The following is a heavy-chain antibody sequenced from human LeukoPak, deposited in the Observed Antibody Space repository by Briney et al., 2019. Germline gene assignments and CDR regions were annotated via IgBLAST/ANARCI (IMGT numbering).Heavy chain of an antibody. CDR1: GFTFSTYA. CDR3: AKRGMTTIKEGFDY. D-gene: IGHD5-24*01. V-gene: IGHV3-23*01. J-gene: IGHJ4*02. Sequence: GGSLRLSCAASGFTFSTYAMSWVRQAPGKGLEWVSAISGSGGSTYYEDSVKGRFTISRDNSKNTLYLQMNSLRAEDTALYYCAKRGMTTIKEGFDYWGQGTLVTVSS. CDR2: ISGSGGST.